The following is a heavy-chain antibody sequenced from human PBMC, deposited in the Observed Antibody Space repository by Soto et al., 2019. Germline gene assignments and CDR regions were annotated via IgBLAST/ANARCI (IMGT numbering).Heavy chain of an antibody. Sequence: ASVKVSCKASGYTFTSYGISWVRQAPGQGLEWMGWISAYNGNTNYAQKLQGRVTMTTDASTSTAYMELRSLRSDDTAVYYCARDWVVTATLLCPPGYWGKGTLVTVSS. CDR1: GYTFTSYG. CDR3: ARDWVVTATLLCPPGY. D-gene: IGHD2-21*02. V-gene: IGHV1-18*01. CDR2: ISAYNGNT. J-gene: IGHJ4*02.